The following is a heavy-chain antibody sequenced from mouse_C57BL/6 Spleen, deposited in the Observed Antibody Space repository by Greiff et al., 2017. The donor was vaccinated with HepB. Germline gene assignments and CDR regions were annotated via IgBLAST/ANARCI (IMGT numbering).Heavy chain of an antibody. Sequence: VQLQQSGAELARPGASVKLSCKASGYTFTSYGISWVKQRTGQGLEWIGEIYPRSGNTYYNEKFKGKATLTADKSSSTAYMELRSLTSEDSAVYFCARSPGLLDYFDYWGQGTTLTVSS. J-gene: IGHJ2*01. D-gene: IGHD2-3*01. CDR2: IYPRSGNT. CDR3: ARSPGLLDYFDY. V-gene: IGHV1-81*01. CDR1: GYTFTSYG.